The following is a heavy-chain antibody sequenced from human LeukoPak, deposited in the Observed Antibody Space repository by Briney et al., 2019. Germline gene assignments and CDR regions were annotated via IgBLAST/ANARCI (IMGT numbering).Heavy chain of an antibody. D-gene: IGHD2-15*01. CDR2: IIPIFGTA. V-gene: IGHV1-69*13. J-gene: IGHJ5*02. CDR1: GGTFSSYA. Sequence: SVKVSCKASGGTFSSYAISWVRQAPGQGLEWMGGIIPIFGTANYAQKFQGRVTITADESTSTAYMELSSLRSEDTAVYYCARAWTEYCSGGSCYFLSWFDPWGQGTLVTVSS. CDR3: ARAWTEYCSGGSCYFLSWFDP.